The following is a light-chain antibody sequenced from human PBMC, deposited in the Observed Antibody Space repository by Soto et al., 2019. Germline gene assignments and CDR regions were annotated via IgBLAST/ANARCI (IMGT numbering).Light chain of an antibody. J-gene: IGKJ4*01. V-gene: IGKV1-39*01. CDR3: QQNYNTPLT. CDR2: SAS. CDR1: QNIRDY. Sequence: DIPMTQSPSSLSASVGDRVTITCRTSQNIRDYLVWYQQRPGKAPNLLITSASILESGVPSRFSGSGSGTDYALTISSLQPEDFGTYYCQQNYNTPLTFGGGTKVDIK.